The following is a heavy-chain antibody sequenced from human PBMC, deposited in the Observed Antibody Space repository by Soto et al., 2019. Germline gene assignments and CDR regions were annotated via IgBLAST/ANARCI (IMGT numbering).Heavy chain of an antibody. D-gene: IGHD2-15*01. V-gene: IGHV1-46*01. CDR2: VNPSGGST. CDR3: AREDNCSDGTCYSEYFQR. CDR1: GYIFTAYS. Sequence: ASVKVSCKASGYIFTAYSMHWVRQAPGQGLEWMGVVNPSGGSTNYAQKFQGRITMTRDTSTSTVYMDLSSLTSEDTAVYYCAREDNCSDGTCYSEYFQRWAPGTMVTVSS. J-gene: IGHJ1*01.